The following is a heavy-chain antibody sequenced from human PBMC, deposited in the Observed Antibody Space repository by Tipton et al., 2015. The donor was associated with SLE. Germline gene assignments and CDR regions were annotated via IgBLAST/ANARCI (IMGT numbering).Heavy chain of an antibody. CDR2: INPDSGRT. D-gene: IGHD3-16*01. Sequence: QVQLVQSGAEVKKPGASVKVSCKASGYTFTTYGISWVRQAPGQGLVWMGRINPDSGRTFYAQQFQGRVTLTRDTSITTAYMDLSRLTFDDTAVYYCARGGETAGYWGQGTLVTVSS. CDR3: ARGGETAGY. J-gene: IGHJ4*02. CDR1: GYTFTTYG. V-gene: IGHV1-2*06.